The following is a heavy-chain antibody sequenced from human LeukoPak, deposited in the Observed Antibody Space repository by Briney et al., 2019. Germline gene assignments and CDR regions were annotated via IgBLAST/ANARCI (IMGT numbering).Heavy chain of an antibody. V-gene: IGHV5-51*01. J-gene: IGHJ4*02. CDR2: IYPGDSDT. Sequence: GESLKISCKGSGYSFTRYWIGWVRQMPGKGLEWMGIIYPGDSDTRYSPSFQGQVTISADKSISTAYLQWSSLKASDTAMYYCARANGYYYDSSGHYCDYWGQGTLVTVSS. CDR3: ARANGYYYDSSGHYCDY. CDR1: GYSFTRYW. D-gene: IGHD3-22*01.